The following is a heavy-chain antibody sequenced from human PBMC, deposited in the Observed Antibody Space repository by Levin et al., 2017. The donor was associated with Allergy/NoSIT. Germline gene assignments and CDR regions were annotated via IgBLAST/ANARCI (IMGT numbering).Heavy chain of an antibody. Sequence: SETLSLTCTVSGGSISSSSYYWGWIRQPPGKGLEWIGSIYYSGSTYYNPSLKSRVTISVDTSKNQFSLKLSSVTAADTAVYYGARLSQRQLRGDFDIWGQGTMVTVSS. J-gene: IGHJ3*02. CDR2: IYYSGST. CDR1: GGSISSSSYY. CDR3: ARLSQRQLRGDFDI. D-gene: IGHD1-1*01. V-gene: IGHV4-39*01.